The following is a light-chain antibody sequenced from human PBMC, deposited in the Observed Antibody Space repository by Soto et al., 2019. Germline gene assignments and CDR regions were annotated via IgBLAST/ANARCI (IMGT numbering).Light chain of an antibody. CDR2: DAS. J-gene: IGKJ1*01. CDR3: QQRANCPPWT. V-gene: IGKV3-11*01. CDR1: QSVSST. Sequence: ERVMTQSPDTLSVAPGDRATLSCRPSQSVSSTLAWYQQKPGQAPRLLIYDASNRATGIPARFSGSGSGTDWHITIGSLVREDSAVYYRQQRANCPPWTFGQGTKVDI.